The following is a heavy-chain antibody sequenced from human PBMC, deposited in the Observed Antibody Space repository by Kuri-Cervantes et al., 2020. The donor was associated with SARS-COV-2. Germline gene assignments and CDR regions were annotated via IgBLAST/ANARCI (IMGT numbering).Heavy chain of an antibody. CDR2: ITRSSVYI. V-gene: IGHV3-21*01. CDR1: GFTFSAYT. J-gene: IGHJ3*02. Sequence: GGSLRLSCVASGFTFSAYTLNWVRQAPGKGLEWVSSITRSSVYISYADSLKGRFTISRDNAKNSLYLQMNSLRAEDTAVYYCARSTNYYGFPDAFDIWGQGTMVTVSS. D-gene: IGHD3-10*01. CDR3: ARSTNYYGFPDAFDI.